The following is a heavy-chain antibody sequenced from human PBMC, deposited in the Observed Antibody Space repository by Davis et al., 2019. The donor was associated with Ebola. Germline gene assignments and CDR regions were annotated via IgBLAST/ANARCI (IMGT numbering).Heavy chain of an antibody. V-gene: IGHV3-30*04. CDR1: GFTFSSYA. Sequence: SCAASGFTFSSYAMHWVRQAPGKGLEWVAVISYDGSNKYYADSVKGRFTISRDNSKNTLYLQMNSLRAEDTAVYYCARDGPSSGYYYFDYWGQGTLVTVSS. CDR2: ISYDGSNK. J-gene: IGHJ4*02. CDR3: ARDGPSSGYYYFDY. D-gene: IGHD3-22*01.